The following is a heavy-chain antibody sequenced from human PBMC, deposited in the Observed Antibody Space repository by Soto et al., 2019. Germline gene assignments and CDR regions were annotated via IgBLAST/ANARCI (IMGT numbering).Heavy chain of an antibody. CDR1: GFTFSSYS. CDR3: AGDLPAPFAS. CDR2: ISSSSSYI. J-gene: IGHJ4*02. V-gene: IGHV3-21*01. Sequence: GGSLRLSCAASGFTFSSYSMNWVRQAPGKGLEWVSSISSSSSYIYYADSVKGRFSISRDNAKNSLYLQMNSLRAEDTAVYYCAGDLPAPFASGGQGTLVTASS.